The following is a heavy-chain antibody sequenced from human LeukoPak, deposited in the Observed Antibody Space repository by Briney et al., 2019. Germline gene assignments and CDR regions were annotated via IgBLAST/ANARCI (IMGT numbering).Heavy chain of an antibody. D-gene: IGHD3-10*01. Sequence: GRSLRLSCAASGFTFSNHGMHWVRQAPGKGLEWVVVISYDGSNKYYADSVKGRFTISRDNSKNTLYLQMNSLRAEDTAVYYCANGYYYGSGSYYKEAFDIWGQGTMVTVSS. V-gene: IGHV3-30*18. J-gene: IGHJ3*02. CDR3: ANGYYYGSGSYYKEAFDI. CDR1: GFTFSNHG. CDR2: ISYDGSNK.